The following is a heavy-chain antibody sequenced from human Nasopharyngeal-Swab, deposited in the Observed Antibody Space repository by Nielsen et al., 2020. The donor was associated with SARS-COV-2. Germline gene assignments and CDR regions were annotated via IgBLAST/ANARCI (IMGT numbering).Heavy chain of an antibody. CDR1: GYTFTGYY. Sequence: ASVKVSCKASGYTFTGYYMHWVRQAPGQGLEWMGWINPNSGGTNYAQKFQGRVTMTRDTSISTAYMELSRLRSDDTAVYYCARDSDIVVVPAANYYYYGTDVWGQGTTVTVSS. CDR3: ARDSDIVVVPAANYYYYGTDV. D-gene: IGHD2-2*01. CDR2: INPNSGGT. V-gene: IGHV1-2*02. J-gene: IGHJ6*02.